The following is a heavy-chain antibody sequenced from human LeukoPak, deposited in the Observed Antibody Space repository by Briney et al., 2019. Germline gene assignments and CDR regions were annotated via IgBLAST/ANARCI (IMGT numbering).Heavy chain of an antibody. CDR1: GGSFSGYY. Sequence: SETLSLTCAVYGGSFSGYYWSWIRQPPGKGLEWIGEINHSGSTNYNPSLKSRVTISVDTSKNQFSLKLSSVTAADTAVYYCARGRVRGVIYWGQGTLVTVSS. D-gene: IGHD3-10*01. V-gene: IGHV4-34*01. CDR3: ARGRVRGVIY. J-gene: IGHJ4*02. CDR2: INHSGST.